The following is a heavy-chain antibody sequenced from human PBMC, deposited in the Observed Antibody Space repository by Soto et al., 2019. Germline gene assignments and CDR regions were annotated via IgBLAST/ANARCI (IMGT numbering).Heavy chain of an antibody. CDR2: ISAYNGNT. J-gene: IGHJ4*02. CDR3: AREPNYFDY. Sequence: QVQLVQSGAEVKKPGASVKVSCKASGYTFTSYGISWVRQAPGQGLECMAWISAYNGNTRYAQKLQGRVTMPTDTSTSTAYIEPRSLRSDDTAVYYCAREPNYFDYWGQGTLVTVSS. CDR1: GYTFTSYG. V-gene: IGHV1-18*01.